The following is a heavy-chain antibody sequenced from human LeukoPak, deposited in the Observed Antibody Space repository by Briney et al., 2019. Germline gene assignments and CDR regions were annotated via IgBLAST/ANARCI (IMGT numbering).Heavy chain of an antibody. Sequence: PGGSLRLSCAASGFTFDDYGMSWVRQAPGKGLEWVSSISSSSSYIYYADSVKGRFTISRDNAKNSLYLQMNSLRAEDTAVYYCARGSTKLRYFDWLSNSNWFDPWGQGTLVTVSS. CDR2: ISSSSSYI. J-gene: IGHJ5*02. D-gene: IGHD3-9*01. V-gene: IGHV3-21*01. CDR3: ARGSTKLRYFDWLSNSNWFDP. CDR1: GFTFDDYG.